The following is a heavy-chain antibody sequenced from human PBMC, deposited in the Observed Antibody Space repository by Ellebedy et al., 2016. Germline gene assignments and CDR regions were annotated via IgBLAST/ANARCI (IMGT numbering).Heavy chain of an antibody. Sequence: GGSLRLXXAASGFSFIDHYLDWVRQAPGKGLEWVGRSIKKPNSYTTEYAASLKGRFTISTDDSKNSLYLQMNSLKTEDTAVYYCARVQYGDSLDWGQGTLVTVSS. CDR2: SIKKPNSYTT. CDR1: GFSFIDHY. D-gene: IGHD4-17*01. J-gene: IGHJ4*02. V-gene: IGHV3-72*01. CDR3: ARVQYGDSLD.